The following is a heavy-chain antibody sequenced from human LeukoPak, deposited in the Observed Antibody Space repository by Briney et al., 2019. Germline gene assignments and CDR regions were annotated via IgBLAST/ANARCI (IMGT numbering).Heavy chain of an antibody. CDR1: GYTFTSYD. CDR3: ARDQATVWGSYRYKIPFDY. Sequence: ASVKVSCKASGYTFTSYDINWVRQATGQGLEWMGWMNPNSGNTGYAQKFQGRVTMTRNTSISTAHMELSSLRSEDTAVYYCARDQATVWGSYRYKIPFDYWGQGTLVTVSS. J-gene: IGHJ4*02. CDR2: MNPNSGNT. V-gene: IGHV1-8*01. D-gene: IGHD3-16*02.